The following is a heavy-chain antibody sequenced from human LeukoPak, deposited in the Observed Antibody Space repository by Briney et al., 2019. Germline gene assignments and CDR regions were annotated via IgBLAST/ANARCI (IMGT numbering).Heavy chain of an antibody. V-gene: IGHV3-33*01. Sequence: PGRSLRLSCAASGFTFSSYGMHWVRQAPGKGLEWVAVIWYDGSNKYYADSVKGRFTISRDNSKNTLYLQMNSLRAEDTAVYYCARDSSCGYSYGCIDYWGQGTLVTVSS. CDR1: GFTFSSYG. CDR2: IWYDGSNK. D-gene: IGHD5-18*01. J-gene: IGHJ4*02. CDR3: ARDSSCGYSYGCIDY.